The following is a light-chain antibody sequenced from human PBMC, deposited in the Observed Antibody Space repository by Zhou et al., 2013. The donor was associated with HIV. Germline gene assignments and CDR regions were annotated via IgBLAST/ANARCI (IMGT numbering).Light chain of an antibody. V-gene: IGKV1-6*01. CDR3: QQYYSFPLT. Sequence: AIQMTQSPSSLSASVGDTITITCRASQGIRNELGWYQQRPGKAPELLIYAASTLQSGVPSRFSGSGSGTDFTLTISCLQSEDFATYYCQQYYSFPLTFGGGTKVEIK. CDR2: AAS. J-gene: IGKJ4*01. CDR1: QGIRNE.